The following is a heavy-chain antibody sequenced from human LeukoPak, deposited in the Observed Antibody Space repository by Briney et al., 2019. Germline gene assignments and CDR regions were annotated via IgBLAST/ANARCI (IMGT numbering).Heavy chain of an antibody. Sequence: GGSLRLSRAASGFTFSSYWMSWFRQAPGKGLEWVANIKQDGSEKYYVDSVKGRFTISRDNAKNSLYLQMNSLRAEDTAVYYCARGKTWFGELSPFDYWGQGTMVTVSS. CDR1: GFTFSSYW. V-gene: IGHV3-7*01. J-gene: IGHJ4*02. CDR3: ARGKTWFGELSPFDY. CDR2: IKQDGSEK. D-gene: IGHD3-10*01.